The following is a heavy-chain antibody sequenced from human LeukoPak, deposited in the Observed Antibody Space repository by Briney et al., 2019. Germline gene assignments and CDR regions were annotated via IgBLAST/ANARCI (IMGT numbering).Heavy chain of an antibody. J-gene: IGHJ4*02. CDR1: GFDFSDYY. D-gene: IGHD7-27*01. CDR2: IKTTGLTT. Sequence: GGSLRLSCAASGFDFSDYYMSWIRQAPGKGLEWISNIKTTGLTTYYADSVKGRFTISRDNAKNSLYLQMNSLRAEDTAVYYCGRGHWGLDSWGQGTLVSVSS. CDR3: GRGHWGLDS. V-gene: IGHV3-11*04.